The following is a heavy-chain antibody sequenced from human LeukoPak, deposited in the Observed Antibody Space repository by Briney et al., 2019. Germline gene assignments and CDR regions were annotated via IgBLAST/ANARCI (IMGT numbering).Heavy chain of an antibody. V-gene: IGHV4-59*08. CDR3: ARNYGSGSYPRFNWFDP. CDR2: IYYSGST. D-gene: IGHD3-10*01. J-gene: IGHJ5*02. Sequence: SETLSLTCTVSGGSISSYYWSWIRQPPGKGLEWIGYIYYSGSTNYNPSLKSRVTISVDTSKNQFSLKLSSVTAADTAVYYCARNYGSGSYPRFNWFDPWGQGTLVTASS. CDR1: GGSISSYY.